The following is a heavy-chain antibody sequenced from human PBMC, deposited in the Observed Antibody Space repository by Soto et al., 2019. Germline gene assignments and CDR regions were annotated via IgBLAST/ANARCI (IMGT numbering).Heavy chain of an antibody. V-gene: IGHV1-18*01. J-gene: IGHJ4*02. CDR1: GYTFTSYG. Sequence: SVKVSCKASGYTFTSYGISWVRQAPGQGLEWMGWISAYNGNTNYAQKLQGRVTMTTDTSTSTAYMELRSLRSDDTAVYYCARGTILPYYDSSGYSDYWGQGTLVTVSS. CDR2: ISAYNGNT. D-gene: IGHD3-22*01. CDR3: ARGTILPYYDSSGYSDY.